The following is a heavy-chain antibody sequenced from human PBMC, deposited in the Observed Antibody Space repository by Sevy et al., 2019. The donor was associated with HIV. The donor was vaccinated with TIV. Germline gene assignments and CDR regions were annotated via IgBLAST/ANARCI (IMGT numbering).Heavy chain of an antibody. CDR1: GYSISSGFY. CDR3: ARIGGSHRYFDN. V-gene: IGHV4-38-2*01. D-gene: IGHD3-16*01. Sequence: SETLSLKCSVSGYSISSGFYWGWIRQSPGEGLEWIGSMYHTGGAFYTPSLKRRVTRSLDTSKNQFSLKLTSMTAADTAIYYCARIGGSHRYFDNWGQGTLVTVSS. J-gene: IGHJ4*02. CDR2: MYHTGGA.